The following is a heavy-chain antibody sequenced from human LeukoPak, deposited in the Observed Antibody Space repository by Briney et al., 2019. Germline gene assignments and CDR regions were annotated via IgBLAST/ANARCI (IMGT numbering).Heavy chain of an antibody. J-gene: IGHJ2*01. CDR2: ISSNGGST. CDR3: ARAAVDTAMVTDWYFDL. Sequence: PGGSLRLSCAASGFTFSSYAMHWVRQAPGKGLEYVSAISSNGGSTYYANSVKGRFTISRDNSKNTLYLQMGSLRAEDMAVYYCARAAVDTAMVTDWYFDLWGRGTLVTVSS. CDR1: GFTFSSYA. V-gene: IGHV3-64*01. D-gene: IGHD5-18*01.